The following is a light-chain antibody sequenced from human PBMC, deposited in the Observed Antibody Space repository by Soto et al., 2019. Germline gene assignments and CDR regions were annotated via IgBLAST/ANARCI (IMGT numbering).Light chain of an antibody. V-gene: IGKV3-20*01. J-gene: IGKJ5*01. CDR1: QTVGRS. CDR3: QQYGSSLPIT. CDR2: GAS. Sequence: IVLTQSPATLSLSPGERATLSCRASQTVGRSLSGYQQKPGQPPRLLIYGASSRATGIPDRFSGSGSGTDFTLTISRLEPEDFAVYYCQQYGSSLPITFGQGTRLEIK.